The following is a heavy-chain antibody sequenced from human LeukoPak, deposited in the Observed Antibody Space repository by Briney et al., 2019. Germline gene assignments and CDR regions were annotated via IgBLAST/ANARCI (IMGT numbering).Heavy chain of an antibody. Sequence: SETLSLTCTVSGGSINTYYWSWIRQPPGKGLEWIGYIYYSGDTNYNPSLKSRVTISVDTSKNQFSLKLSSVTAADTAVYYCARGSVASYYFDSSGPWGQGALVIVSS. CDR2: IYYSGDT. CDR3: ARGSVASYYFDSSGP. V-gene: IGHV4-59*01. D-gene: IGHD3-22*01. J-gene: IGHJ5*02. CDR1: GGSINTYY.